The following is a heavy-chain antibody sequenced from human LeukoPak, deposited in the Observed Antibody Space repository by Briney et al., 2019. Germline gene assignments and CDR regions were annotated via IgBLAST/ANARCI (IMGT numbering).Heavy chain of an antibody. J-gene: IGHJ4*02. CDR2: ISSSSSYI. Sequence: PGGSLRLSCAASGFTFSSYSMNWARQAPGKGLEWVSSISSSSSYIYYADSVKGRFTISRDNAKNSLYLQMNSLRAEDTAVYYCARALESYYYGSGSLDYWGQGTLVTVSS. CDR1: GFTFSSYS. V-gene: IGHV3-21*01. CDR3: ARALESYYYGSGSLDY. D-gene: IGHD3-10*01.